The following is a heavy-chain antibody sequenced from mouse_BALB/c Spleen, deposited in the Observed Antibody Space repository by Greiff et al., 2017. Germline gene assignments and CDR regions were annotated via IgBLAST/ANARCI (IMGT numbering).Heavy chain of an antibody. CDR1: GYSITSGYY. CDR2: ISYDCSN. CDR3: AREEGYGNYPFAY. V-gene: IGHV3-6*02. Sequence: VQLKESGPGLVKPSQSLSLTCSVTGYSITSGYYWTWIRQFPGNKLEWMGSISYDCSNNYNPSLKNRISITRDTSKNQFFLKLNSVTTEDTATYDSAREEGYGNYPFAYWGQGTLVTVSA. J-gene: IGHJ3*01. D-gene: IGHD2-10*02.